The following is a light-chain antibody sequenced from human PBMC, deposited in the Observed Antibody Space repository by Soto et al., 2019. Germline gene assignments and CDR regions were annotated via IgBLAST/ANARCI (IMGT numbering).Light chain of an antibody. J-gene: IGKJ1*01. Sequence: DIQMTQSPSTLSASVGDRVTITCRASQSISSWLAWYQQKPGKAPKLLIYDASSLESGVPSRFSSSGSGTEFTLTISSLQPDDFATYYCQQYNSFWWTFGQGTKVDI. CDR2: DAS. V-gene: IGKV1-5*01. CDR1: QSISSW. CDR3: QQYNSFWWT.